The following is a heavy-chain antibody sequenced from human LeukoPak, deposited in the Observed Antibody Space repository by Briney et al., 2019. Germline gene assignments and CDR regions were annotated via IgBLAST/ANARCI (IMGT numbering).Heavy chain of an antibody. CDR1: GFSISNDW. V-gene: IGHV3-15*01. Sequence: PGGSLRLSCAASGFSISNDWMSWVRQAPGKGLEWVARVKSRSAGVTTDYAAPVKGRFTISRDDSKNTLYLQMNSLKTEDTAVYYSPLIQGWGSGSYYRDFWGQGTLVTVSS. J-gene: IGHJ4*02. CDR3: PLIQGWGSGSYYRDF. D-gene: IGHD3-10*01. CDR2: VKSRSAGVTT.